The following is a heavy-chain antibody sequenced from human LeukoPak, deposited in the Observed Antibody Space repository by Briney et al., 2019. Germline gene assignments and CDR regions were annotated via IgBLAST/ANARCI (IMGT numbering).Heavy chain of an antibody. CDR2: IYSGGST. V-gene: IGHV3-53*01. CDR3: ARVVGEAGHFDY. D-gene: IGHD6-13*01. CDR1: GFTGSSNY. Sequence: AGGSLRFSCAASGFTGSSNYMSWVPLAPGKGREWVSVIYSGGSTYYADSVKGRFTISRDNSKNTLYLQMNSLRAEDTAVYYCARVVGEAGHFDYWGQGTLVTVSS. J-gene: IGHJ4*02.